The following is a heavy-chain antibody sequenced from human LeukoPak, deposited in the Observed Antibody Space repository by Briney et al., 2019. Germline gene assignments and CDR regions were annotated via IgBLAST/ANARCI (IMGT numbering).Heavy chain of an antibody. CDR3: AKDFRRMTTVTSGAYFHY. CDR2: ITWDGGSA. V-gene: IGHV3-43D*03. Sequence: PGGSLRLSCAASGFTFDDYAMHWVRKAPGKDLEWVSFITWDGGSAYYAGSVKGRFTISRDNSKNSLYLEMNSLRAEDTALYYCAKDFRRMTTVTSGAYFHYWGQGTLVTVSS. J-gene: IGHJ4*02. D-gene: IGHD4-17*01. CDR1: GFTFDDYA.